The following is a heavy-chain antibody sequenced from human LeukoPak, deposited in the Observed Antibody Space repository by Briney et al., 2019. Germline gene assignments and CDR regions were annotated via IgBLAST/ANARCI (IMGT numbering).Heavy chain of an antibody. CDR2: INSDGSST. J-gene: IGHJ4*02. D-gene: IGHD3-10*01. CDR1: GFTFIRYW. CDR3: ASETYYYGSGSYYKGQI. Sequence: GGSLRLSSAAPGFTFIRYWMRWARQPPGEGLVWVSHINSDGSSTSYADSVKGRFTISRDNAKNTLYLQMNSLRAEDTAVYYCASETYYYGSGSYYKGQIWGQGTLVTVSS. V-gene: IGHV3-74*01.